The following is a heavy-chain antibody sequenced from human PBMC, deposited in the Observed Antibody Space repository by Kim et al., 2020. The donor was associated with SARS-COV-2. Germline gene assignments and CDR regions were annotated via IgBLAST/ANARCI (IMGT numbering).Heavy chain of an antibody. V-gene: IGHV3-9*01. D-gene: IGHD3-10*01. J-gene: IGHJ6*02. CDR3: AKDLYGSGSYYYFYGMDV. CDR1: GFTFGDYA. CDR2: ITWNSATI. Sequence: GGSLRLSCAASGFTFGDYAMHWVRQAPGKGLEWVSGITWNSATIGYGDSVKGRFTISRDNAKNSLFLQMNSLRVEDTALYYCAKDLYGSGSYYYFYGMDVWGQVTTVTVSS.